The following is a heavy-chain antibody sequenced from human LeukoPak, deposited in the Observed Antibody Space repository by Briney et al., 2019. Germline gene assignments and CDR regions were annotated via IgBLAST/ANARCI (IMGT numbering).Heavy chain of an antibody. J-gene: IGHJ4*02. V-gene: IGHV3-21*01. CDR2: ISSSSSYI. CDR3: ARGHTMVRGVTPFDY. CDR1: GFTFSSYS. Sequence: SGGSLRLSCAASGFTFSSYSMTWVRQAPGKGLEWVSSISSSSSYIYYADSVKGRFTISRDNAKNSLYLQMNSLRAEDTAVYYCARGHTMVRGVTPFDYWGQGTLVTVSS. D-gene: IGHD3-10*01.